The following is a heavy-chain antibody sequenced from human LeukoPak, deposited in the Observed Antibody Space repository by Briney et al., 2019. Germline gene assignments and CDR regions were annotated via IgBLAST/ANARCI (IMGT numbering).Heavy chain of an antibody. CDR1: GFSLRKHP. CDR3: ARDCSSGNCRGALDY. Sequence: GGSLRLSCAASGFSLRKHPMHWVRQAPGKGLEFVSAISGDGGTTFYASSVKGRLTISRDNSKNMVVLQMGSLRTDDMGVYFCARDCSSGNCRGALDYWCQGALVTVSS. CDR2: ISGDGGTT. J-gene: IGHJ4*02. V-gene: IGHV3-64*01. D-gene: IGHD3-22*01.